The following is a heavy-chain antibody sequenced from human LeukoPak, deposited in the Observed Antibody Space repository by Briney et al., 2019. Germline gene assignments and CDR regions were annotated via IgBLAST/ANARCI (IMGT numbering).Heavy chain of an antibody. D-gene: IGHD3-9*01. Sequence: PSGTLSLTCTVSGGSISSGGYYWSWIRQHPGRGLEWIGYIYYSGSTYYNPSLKSRVTISVDTSKNQFSLKLSSVTAADTAVYYCARSADILTGYPGDYYYYGMDVWGQGTTVTVSS. CDR1: GGSISSGGYY. V-gene: IGHV4-31*03. CDR3: ARSADILTGYPGDYYYYGMDV. CDR2: IYYSGST. J-gene: IGHJ6*02.